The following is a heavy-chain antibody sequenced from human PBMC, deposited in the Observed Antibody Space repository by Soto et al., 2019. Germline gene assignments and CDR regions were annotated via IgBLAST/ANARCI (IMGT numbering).Heavy chain of an antibody. V-gene: IGHV1-2*04. J-gene: IGHJ6*01. Sequence: ASVKVSCKASGYTFTSYDINWVRQATGQGLEWMGWINPNSGGTNYAQKFQGWVTMTRDTSISTAYMELSRLRSDDTAVYYCASSRYCSSTSCLPMDVWGQGTTVTVSS. D-gene: IGHD2-2*01. CDR3: ASSRYCSSTSCLPMDV. CDR2: INPNSGGT. CDR1: GYTFTSYD.